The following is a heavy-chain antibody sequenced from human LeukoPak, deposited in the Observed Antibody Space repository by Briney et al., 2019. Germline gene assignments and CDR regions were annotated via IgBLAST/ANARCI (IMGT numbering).Heavy chain of an antibody. J-gene: IGHJ4*02. V-gene: IGHV3-30-3*01. CDR1: GFTFSSYA. CDR2: ISYDGSNK. D-gene: IGHD3-10*01. CDR3: ARERYGSGSLGFDY. Sequence: PGRSLRLSCAASGFTFSSYAMHWVRQAPGKGLEWVAVISYDGSNKYYADSVKGRFTISRDNSKNTLYLQMNSLRAEDTAVYYCARERYGSGSLGFDYWGQGTLVTVSS.